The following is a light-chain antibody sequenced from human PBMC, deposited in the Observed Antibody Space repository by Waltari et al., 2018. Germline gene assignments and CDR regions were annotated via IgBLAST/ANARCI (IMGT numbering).Light chain of an antibody. CDR2: DVR. Sequence: QSALTQPASVSGSPGQSITISCPGTSSDIGRYTYFSWFQQHPGKAPKLMIYDVRNRPSGVSNRFSGSKSDYTASLTISGLQAEDEAVYFCNSFTSSNTVIFGGGTKLTV. V-gene: IGLV2-14*03. J-gene: IGLJ2*01. CDR1: SSDIGRYTY. CDR3: NSFTSSNTVI.